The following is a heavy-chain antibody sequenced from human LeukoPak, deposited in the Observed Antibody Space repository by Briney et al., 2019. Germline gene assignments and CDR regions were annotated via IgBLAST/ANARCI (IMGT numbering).Heavy chain of an antibody. CDR1: GGSISSYY. Sequence: SETLSLTCTVSGGSISSYYWSWIRQPPGKGLEWIGYIYYSGSTNYNPSLKSRVTISVDTSKNQFSRKLSSVTAADTAVYYCARGTGWYGRPDAFDIWGQGTMVTVSS. CDR3: ARGTGWYGRPDAFDI. CDR2: IYYSGST. D-gene: IGHD2-15*01. V-gene: IGHV4-59*01. J-gene: IGHJ3*02.